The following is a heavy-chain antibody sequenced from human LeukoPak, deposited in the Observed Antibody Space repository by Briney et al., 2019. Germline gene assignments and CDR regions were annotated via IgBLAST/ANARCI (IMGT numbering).Heavy chain of an antibody. V-gene: IGHV4-59*08. J-gene: IGHJ5*02. D-gene: IGHD6-19*01. CDR2: IYYSGST. Sequence: SETLSLTCTVSGGSISSYYWSWIRQPPRKGLEWIGYIYYSGSTNYNPSLKSRVTISVDTSKNQFSLKLSSVTAADTAVYYCARGSGRDWFDPWGQGTLVTVSS. CDR3: ARGSGRDWFDP. CDR1: GGSISSYY.